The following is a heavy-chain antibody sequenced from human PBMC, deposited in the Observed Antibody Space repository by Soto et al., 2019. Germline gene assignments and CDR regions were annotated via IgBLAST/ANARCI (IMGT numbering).Heavy chain of an antibody. D-gene: IGHD3-16*01. Sequence: QVQLVQSGAEVKKPGASVKVSCKASGYTFTSYAMHWVRQAPGQRLEWMGWINAGNGNTKYSQKFQGRVTITRDTSASTAYMELSSLRSEDTAVYYCAREFMITFGPDLDWFDPWGQGTLVTVSS. CDR2: INAGNGNT. CDR3: AREFMITFGPDLDWFDP. V-gene: IGHV1-3*01. J-gene: IGHJ5*02. CDR1: GYTFTSYA.